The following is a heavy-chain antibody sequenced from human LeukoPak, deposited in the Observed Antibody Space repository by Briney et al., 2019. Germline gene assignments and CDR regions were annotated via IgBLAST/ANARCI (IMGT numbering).Heavy chain of an antibody. CDR3: NRDFWRFGLDF. CDR2: IRSKSYGGTS. J-gene: IGHJ4*02. CDR1: GFTFGVDG. Sequence: GGSLRLSCIASGFTFGVDGMSWFRQAPGKGLEWVAFIRSKSYGGTSEYAASVRGRFTVSRDDSKSIAYLQMESLKTEDTAVYYCNRDFWRFGLDFWGQGTPVTVSS. V-gene: IGHV3-49*03. D-gene: IGHD3-10*01.